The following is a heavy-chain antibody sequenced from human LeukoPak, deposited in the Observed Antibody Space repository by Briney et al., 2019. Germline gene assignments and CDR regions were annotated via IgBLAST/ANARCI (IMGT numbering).Heavy chain of an antibody. J-gene: IGHJ5*02. V-gene: IGHV4-34*01. Sequence: SGTLSLTCAVDGGSFSGYYWSWIRQPPGKGLEWIGEINHSGSTNYNPSLKSRVTISVDTSKNQFSLKLSSVTAADTAVYYCARPSIYYDSSGYRPWGQGTLVTVSS. CDR1: GGSFSGYY. CDR2: INHSGST. D-gene: IGHD3-22*01. CDR3: ARPSIYYDSSGYRP.